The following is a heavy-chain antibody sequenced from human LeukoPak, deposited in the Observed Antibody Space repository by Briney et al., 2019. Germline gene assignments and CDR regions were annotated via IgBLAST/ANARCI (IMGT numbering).Heavy chain of an antibody. CDR3: ARDEGRGAFEI. CDR2: INHSGST. J-gene: IGHJ3*02. Sequence: SETLSLTCAAYGGSFSGYYWSWIRQPPGKGLEWIGEINHSGSTNYNPSLKSRVTISVDTSKNQFSLRLSSVTAADTAVYYCARDEGRGAFEIWGQGTMVTVSS. CDR1: GGSFSGYY. V-gene: IGHV4-34*01.